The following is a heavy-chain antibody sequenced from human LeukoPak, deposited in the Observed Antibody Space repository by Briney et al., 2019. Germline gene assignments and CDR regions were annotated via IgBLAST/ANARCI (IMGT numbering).Heavy chain of an antibody. CDR1: GYSISSGYY. V-gene: IGHV4-38-2*02. D-gene: IGHD4-17*01. J-gene: IGHJ4*02. Sequence: SETLSLTCTVSGYSISSGYYWGWIRQPPGKGLEWIGSIYHSGSTYYNPSLKSRVTISIDTSKNQFSLKLSSVTAADTAVYYCARLTVTTPEYWGQGTLVTVSS. CDR2: IYHSGST. CDR3: ARLTVTTPEY.